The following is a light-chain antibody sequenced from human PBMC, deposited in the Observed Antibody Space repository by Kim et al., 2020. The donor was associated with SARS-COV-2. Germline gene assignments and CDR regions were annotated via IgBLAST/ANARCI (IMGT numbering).Light chain of an antibody. CDR3: NPRDSSGNHLV. CDR2: GKN. Sequence: SSELTQAPAVSVALGQTVRITCQGDSLRSYYASWYQQKPGQAPVLVIYGKNNRPSGIPDRFSGSSSGNTASLTITGAQAEDEADYYCNPRDSSGNHLVFGGGTQLTVL. J-gene: IGLJ2*01. V-gene: IGLV3-19*01. CDR1: SLRSYY.